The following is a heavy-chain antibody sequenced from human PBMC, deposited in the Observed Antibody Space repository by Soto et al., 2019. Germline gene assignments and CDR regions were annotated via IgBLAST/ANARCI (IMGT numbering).Heavy chain of an antibody. V-gene: IGHV4-34*01. CDR3: ARGLLVWFGELSRRGGYYYYMDV. D-gene: IGHD3-10*01. Sequence: QVQLQQWGAGLLKPSETLSLTCAVYGGSFSGYYWSWIRQTPGKGLEWIGEINDSGSTNHNPSLKSRVTILVDTPKNQFSLKLSSVTAAGTAVYSCARGLLVWFGELSRRGGYYYYMDVWGTGTTVTVSS. CDR1: GGSFSGYY. J-gene: IGHJ6*03. CDR2: INDSGST.